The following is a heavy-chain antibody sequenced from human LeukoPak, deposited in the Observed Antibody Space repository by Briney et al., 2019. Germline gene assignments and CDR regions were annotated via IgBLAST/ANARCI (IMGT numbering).Heavy chain of an antibody. CDR3: ARGDYYDRFFDY. V-gene: IGHV3-7*01. Sequence: GGSLRLSCAASGFTFSSSWMNWVRQAPGKGLEWVADIKQDGSEKYYVDSVKGRFTISRDNAKNSLFLRMNSLGAEDTAVYYCARGDYYDRFFDYWGQGTLVTVSS. CDR2: IKQDGSEK. D-gene: IGHD3-22*01. CDR1: GFTFSSSW. J-gene: IGHJ4*02.